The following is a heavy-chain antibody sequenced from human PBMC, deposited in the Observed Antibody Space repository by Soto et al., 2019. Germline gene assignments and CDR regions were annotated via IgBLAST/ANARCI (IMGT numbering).Heavy chain of an antibody. CDR2: ISGSGGST. V-gene: IGHV3-23*01. D-gene: IGHD2-15*01. J-gene: IGHJ4*02. CDR1: GFTFSSYA. CDR3: YFYCSGGSCYPNAFDY. Sequence: EVQLLESGGGLVQPGGSLRLSCAASGFTFSSYAMSWVRQAPGKGLEWVSAISGSGGSTYYADSVKGRFTISRDNSKNTLYLQMNSLRAEDTAVYYCYFYCSGGSCYPNAFDYWGQGTLVTVSS.